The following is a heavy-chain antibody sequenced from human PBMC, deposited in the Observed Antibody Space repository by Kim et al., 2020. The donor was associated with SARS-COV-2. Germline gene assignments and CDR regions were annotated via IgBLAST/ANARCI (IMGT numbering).Heavy chain of an antibody. D-gene: IGHD3-10*01. CDR2: INHSGST. CDR3: ARYGLSGKAFYV. J-gene: IGHJ3*01. CDR1: GGSFSGYY. Sequence: SETLSLTCAVYGGSFSGYYWNWIRQPPGKGLEWIGEINHSGSTRYNPSLKSRVTMSVDTSKNQISLKLTSVTAADTAVYYCARYGLSGKAFYVWGQGTLV. V-gene: IGHV4-34*01.